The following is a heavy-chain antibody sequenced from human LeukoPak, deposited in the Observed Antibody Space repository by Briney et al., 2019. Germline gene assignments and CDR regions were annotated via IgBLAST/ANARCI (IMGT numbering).Heavy chain of an antibody. CDR2: INSDGSST. J-gene: IGHJ4*02. D-gene: IGHD5-18*01. V-gene: IGHV3-74*01. CDR3: ATWIQLWSDFDY. Sequence: GGSLRLSCAASGFTFSSYWMHWVRQAPGKGLVWVSRINSDGSSTSYADSVKGRFTISRDNAKSTLYLQMNSLRAEDTAVYYCATWIQLWSDFDYWGQGTLVTVSS. CDR1: GFTFSSYW.